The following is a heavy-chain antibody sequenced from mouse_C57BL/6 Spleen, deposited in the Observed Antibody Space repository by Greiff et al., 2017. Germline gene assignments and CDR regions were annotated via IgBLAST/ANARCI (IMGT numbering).Heavy chain of an antibody. CDR1: GYSITSGYY. D-gene: IGHD1-1*01. CDR2: ISYAGSN. Sequence: EVQLQQSGPGLVKPSQSLSLTCSVTGYSITSGYYWNWIRQFPGNKLEWMGYISYAGSNNYNPTLNNRISITRDTSKNQFFLKLNSVTTEDTATYYWARRDYYGSPRGYFEVWGTGTTVTVSS. V-gene: IGHV3-6*01. J-gene: IGHJ1*03. CDR3: ARRDYYGSPRGYFEV.